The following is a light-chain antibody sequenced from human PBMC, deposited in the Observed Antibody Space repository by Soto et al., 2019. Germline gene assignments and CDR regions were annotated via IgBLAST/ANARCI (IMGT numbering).Light chain of an antibody. CDR3: ISYTTTDTLI. J-gene: IGLJ2*01. CDR2: DVS. V-gene: IGLV2-14*01. Sequence: QSALTQPASVSASPGQSITISCAGTSSDVGAYDYVSWYQQDPGKVPKLIIFDVSSRPSGISDRFSGSKSGNTASLTISGLQPEDEADYYCISYTTTDTLIFGGGTQLTVL. CDR1: SSDVGAYDY.